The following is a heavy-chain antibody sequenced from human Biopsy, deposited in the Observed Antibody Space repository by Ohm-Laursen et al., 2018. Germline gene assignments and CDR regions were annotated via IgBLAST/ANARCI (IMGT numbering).Heavy chain of an antibody. CDR1: SYTFTDYN. J-gene: IGHJ4*02. Sequence: SSEKVSCKASSYTFTDYNIHWMRQAPGQGLEWLGYINCKTGATNYAQKFQGTVTMTRDTSISTAYLALGSLRSADTAIYYCARDPLNGHKHFDYWGQGSLVTVSS. CDR2: INCKTGAT. V-gene: IGHV1-2*02. D-gene: IGHD2-8*01. CDR3: ARDPLNGHKHFDY.